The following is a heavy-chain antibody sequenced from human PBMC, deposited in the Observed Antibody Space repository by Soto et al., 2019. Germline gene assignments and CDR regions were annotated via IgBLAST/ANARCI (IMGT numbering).Heavy chain of an antibody. J-gene: IGHJ6*02. CDR2: INPNSGGT. D-gene: IGHD5-12*01. Sequence: ASVKVSCKASGYTFTGYYMHWVRQAPGQGLEWMGWINPNSGGTNYAQKFQGWVTMTRDTSISTAYMELSRLRSDDTAVYYCARDLYRSSGMDVWGQGTTVTVSS. CDR1: GYTFTGYY. V-gene: IGHV1-2*04. CDR3: ARDLYRSSGMDV.